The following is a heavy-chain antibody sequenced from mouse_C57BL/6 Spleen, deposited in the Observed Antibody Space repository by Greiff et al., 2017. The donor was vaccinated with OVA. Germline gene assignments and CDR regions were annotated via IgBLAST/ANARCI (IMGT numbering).Heavy chain of an antibody. CDR1: GYTFTSYW. Sequence: QVQLQQPGAELVMPGASVKLSCKASGYTFTSYWMHWVKQRPGQGLEWIGEIDPSDSYTNYNQKFKGKSTLTVDKSSSTAYMQLSSLESEDSAVYYCARREGTDYFDYWGQGTTLTVSS. J-gene: IGHJ2*01. CDR2: IDPSDSYT. CDR3: ARREGTDYFDY. D-gene: IGHD4-1*01. V-gene: IGHV1-69*01.